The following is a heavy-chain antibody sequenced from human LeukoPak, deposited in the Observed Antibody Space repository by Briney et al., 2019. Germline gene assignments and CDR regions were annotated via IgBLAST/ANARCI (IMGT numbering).Heavy chain of an antibody. Sequence: ASVKVSCKASGYTFTGYYMHWVRQAPGQGLEWMGWINPNSGGTNYAQKFQGRVTMTRDTSISTAYMELSRLRSDDTAVYYCARDYCTNGVCSDYWGQGTLVTGSS. CDR2: INPNSGGT. CDR3: ARDYCTNGVCSDY. D-gene: IGHD2-8*01. J-gene: IGHJ4*02. CDR1: GYTFTGYY. V-gene: IGHV1-2*02.